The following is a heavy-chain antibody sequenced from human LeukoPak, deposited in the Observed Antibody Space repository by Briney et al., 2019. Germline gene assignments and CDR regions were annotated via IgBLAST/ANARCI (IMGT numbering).Heavy chain of an antibody. J-gene: IGHJ5*02. Sequence: GRSLRLSCAASGFIFNNYGLIWVRQAPGKGLEWVSAISNDGGGTNYADFVKGRFTISRDNSKNTLFLQMNSLRAEDTALYYCAKGSSGYFVDLWGQGTLVTVSS. D-gene: IGHD3-22*01. CDR3: AKGSSGYFVDL. CDR1: GFIFNNYG. CDR2: ISNDGGGT. V-gene: IGHV3-23*01.